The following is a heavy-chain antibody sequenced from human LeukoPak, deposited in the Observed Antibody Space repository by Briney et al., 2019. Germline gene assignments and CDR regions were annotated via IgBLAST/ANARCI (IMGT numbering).Heavy chain of an antibody. V-gene: IGHV3-23*01. CDR1: GFPFSSYS. J-gene: IGHJ3*02. Sequence: GGSLRLFCAASGFPFSSYSMRWVRQAPGRGLEWVSAISCSGGSTYYADSVKGRFTISRDNSKNTLYLQMNSLRAEDTAVYYCAKGLYNWNYLGAFDIWGQGRMVTVSS. D-gene: IGHD1-7*01. CDR2: ISCSGGST. CDR3: AKGLYNWNYLGAFDI.